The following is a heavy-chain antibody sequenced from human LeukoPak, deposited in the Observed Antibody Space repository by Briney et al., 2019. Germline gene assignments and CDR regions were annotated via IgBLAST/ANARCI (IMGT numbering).Heavy chain of an antibody. CDR1: GTSISSYY. D-gene: IGHD5-18*01. CDR3: ARHVDTALIGAFHI. V-gene: IGHV4-59*08. J-gene: IGHJ3*02. Sequence: SETLSLTCTVSGTSISSYYWSWLRQPPGKGPEWIGYVTYTGSKYNPSLKSRVTISTDRSKKEVSLRLSSVTAADTAMYFCARHVDTALIGAFHIWGQGTMITVS. CDR2: VTYTGS.